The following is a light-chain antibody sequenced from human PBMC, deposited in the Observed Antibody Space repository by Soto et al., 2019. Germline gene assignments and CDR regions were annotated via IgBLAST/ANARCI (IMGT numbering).Light chain of an antibody. V-gene: IGKV3-11*01. CDR3: QQRSNWPLT. J-gene: IGKJ4*01. CDR2: DAS. Sequence: EIVLTQSPATLSLSPGERATLSCRASQRVSSYLAWYQQKPGQAPRLLIYDASNRATGIQARFSGSGSGTDFTLTISSLEPEDFAVYYCQQRSNWPLTFGGGTKVEIK. CDR1: QRVSSY.